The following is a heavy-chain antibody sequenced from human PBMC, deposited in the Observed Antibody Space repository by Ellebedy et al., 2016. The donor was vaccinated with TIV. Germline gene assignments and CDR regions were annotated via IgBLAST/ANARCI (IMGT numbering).Heavy chain of an antibody. V-gene: IGHV3-49*03. CDR2: IRRKAFGGST. J-gene: IGHJ4*02. CDR3: SRGRLEMATTFDY. Sequence: GESLKISCTASGFTFGDYAMTWFRQAPGTGLEWVGFIRRKAFGGSTEYAASVKGRFTVSRDDSKSIAYLQMNSLKTEDTAVYYCSRGRLEMATTFDYWGQGTLVTVSS. D-gene: IGHD5-24*01. CDR1: GFTFGDYA.